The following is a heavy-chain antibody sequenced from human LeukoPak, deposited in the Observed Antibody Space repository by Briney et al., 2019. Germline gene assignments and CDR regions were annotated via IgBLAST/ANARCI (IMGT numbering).Heavy chain of an antibody. D-gene: IGHD3-3*01. J-gene: IGHJ4*02. CDR1: GFTFSSYG. CDR2: IRYDGSNK. Sequence: GGSLRLSCAASGFTFSSYGMHWVRQAPGKGLERVAFIRYDGSNKYYADSVKGRFTISRDNSKNTLYLQMNSLRAEDTAVYYCAKDPGVWSGYLDYWGQGTLVTVSS. CDR3: AKDPGVWSGYLDY. V-gene: IGHV3-30*02.